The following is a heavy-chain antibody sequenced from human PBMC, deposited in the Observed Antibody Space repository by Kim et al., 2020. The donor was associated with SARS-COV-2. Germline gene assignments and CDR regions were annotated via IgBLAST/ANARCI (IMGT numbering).Heavy chain of an antibody. V-gene: IGHV3-48*04. D-gene: IGHD1-1*01. Sequence: GGSLRLSCVASGFTFSDYSMNWVRQAPGKGLEWVAFISGGGTHYAGSVKGRFTISRDNAKKSLFLQMNSLRAEDTAVYYCVRDHNWAFDFWGQGHLVSVSS. CDR1: GFTFSDYS. J-gene: IGHJ4*02. CDR3: VRDHNWAFDF. CDR2: ISGGGT.